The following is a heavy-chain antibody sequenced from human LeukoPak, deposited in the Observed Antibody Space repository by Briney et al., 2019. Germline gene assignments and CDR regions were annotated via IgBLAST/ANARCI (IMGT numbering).Heavy chain of an antibody. CDR3: ARVGGAVAGRRALNYNWFDP. D-gene: IGHD6-19*01. J-gene: IGHJ5*02. CDR1: GGSISSGGYS. CDR2: IYHSGST. Sequence: SETLSLTCAVSGGSISSGGYSWSWIRQPPGKGLEWIGYIYHSGSTYYNPSLKSRVTISVDRSKNQFSLKLSSVTAADTAVYYCARVGGAVAGRRALNYNWFDPWGQGTLVTVSS. V-gene: IGHV4-30-2*01.